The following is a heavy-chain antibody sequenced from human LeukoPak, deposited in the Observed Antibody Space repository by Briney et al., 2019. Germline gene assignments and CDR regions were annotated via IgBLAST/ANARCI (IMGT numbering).Heavy chain of an antibody. CDR1: GFTFSSYS. CDR3: AKDRRELDVFDI. CDR2: ISGSGRTT. J-gene: IGHJ3*02. Sequence: GGSLRLSCAASGFTFSSYSMNWVRQAPGKGLEWVSGISGSGRTTYYADSVKGRFTISRDNSKNTLFVQMNSLRAEDTAVYYCAKDRRELDVFDIWGQGTMVTVSS. V-gene: IGHV3-23*01.